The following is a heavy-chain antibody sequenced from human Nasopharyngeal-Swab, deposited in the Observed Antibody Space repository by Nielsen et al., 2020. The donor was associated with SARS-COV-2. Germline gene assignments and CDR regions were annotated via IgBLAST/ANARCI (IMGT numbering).Heavy chain of an antibody. J-gene: IGHJ5*02. CDR2: ISSSSSYT. CDR1: GFTFSDYY. CDR3: ARAMITFGGVISPFDP. V-gene: IGHV3-11*06. Sequence: SCAASGFTFSDYYMSWIRQAPGKGLEWVSYISSSSSYTNYADSVKGRFTISRDNAKNSLYLQMNSLRAEDTAVYYCARAMITFGGVISPFDPWGQGTLVTVSS. D-gene: IGHD3-16*02.